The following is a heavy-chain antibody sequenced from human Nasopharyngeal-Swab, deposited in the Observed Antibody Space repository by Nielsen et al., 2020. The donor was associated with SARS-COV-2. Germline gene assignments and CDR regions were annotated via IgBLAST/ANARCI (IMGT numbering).Heavy chain of an antibody. CDR3: ATQKLWSSGFDI. CDR2: FDPEVGER. CDR1: GYTLTESS. Sequence: ASVKVSCKVSGYTLTESSMHWVRQAPGKGLEWMGGFDPEVGERFSAQRFQGRVTMTEDTSTDTAYMELSSLRSEDTAVYYCATQKLWSSGFDIWGQGTMVTVSS. J-gene: IGHJ3*02. D-gene: IGHD3-10*01. V-gene: IGHV1-24*01.